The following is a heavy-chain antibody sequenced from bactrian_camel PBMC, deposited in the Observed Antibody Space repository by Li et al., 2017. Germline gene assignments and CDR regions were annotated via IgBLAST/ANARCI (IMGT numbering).Heavy chain of an antibody. V-gene: IGHV3S1*01. CDR3: AADLPPYGSSWPGSLGY. Sequence: HVQLVESGGASVQAGGSLRLSCQISGYTYYRYCLGWFREAPGEKREGVAAVHTGGDITAYADSVKGRFTISRDSAKNTVYLQMSSLKPEDTAVYYCAADLPPYGSSWPGSLGYWGQGTQVTVS. CDR1: GYTYYRYC. J-gene: IGHJ6*01. CDR2: VHTGGDIT. D-gene: IGHD6*01.